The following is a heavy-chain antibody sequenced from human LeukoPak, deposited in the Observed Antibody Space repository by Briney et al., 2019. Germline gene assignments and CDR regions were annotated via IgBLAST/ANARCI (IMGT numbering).Heavy chain of an antibody. J-gene: IGHJ4*02. V-gene: IGHV4-4*07. CDR1: GGSTSSYY. D-gene: IGHD6-13*01. Sequence: SETLSLTCTVSGGSTSSYYWRWIRRPAGEGVEWIRRIYTNGSPNYNPSLKSRVTMSIDTSRNQCSLRLSSVTAADTAVYYCAGGHSSSWYRFFDYWGQGTLVTASS. CDR2: IYTNGSP. CDR3: AGGHSSSWYRFFDY.